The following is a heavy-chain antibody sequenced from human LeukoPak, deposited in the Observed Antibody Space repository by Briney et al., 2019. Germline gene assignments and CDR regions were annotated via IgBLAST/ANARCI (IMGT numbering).Heavy chain of an antibody. CDR2: ISSSSSYI. J-gene: IGHJ4*02. V-gene: IGHV3-21*01. CDR3: AGWYYDFWSGYYDY. CDR1: GFTFSSYS. D-gene: IGHD3-3*01. Sequence: GGSLRLSCAASGFTFSSYSMNWVRQAPGKGLEWVSSISSSSSYIYYADSVKGRFTISRDNAKDSLYLQMNSLRAEDTAVYYCAGWYYDFWSGYYDYWGQGTLVTVSS.